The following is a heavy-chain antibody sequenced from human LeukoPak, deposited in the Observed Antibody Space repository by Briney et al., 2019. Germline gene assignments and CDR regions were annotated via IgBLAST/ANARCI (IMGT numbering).Heavy chain of an antibody. V-gene: IGHV4-39*01. CDR1: GGSISSSSYY. CDR2: IYYSGSI. D-gene: IGHD3-10*01. Sequence: SETLSLTCTVSGGSISSSSYYWGWIRQPPGKGLEWIGSIYYSGSIYYNPSLKSRVTISVDTSKNQFSLKLSSVTAADTAVYYCARSELLWFGGVNSGFDYWGQGTLVTVSS. J-gene: IGHJ4*02. CDR3: ARSELLWFGGVNSGFDY.